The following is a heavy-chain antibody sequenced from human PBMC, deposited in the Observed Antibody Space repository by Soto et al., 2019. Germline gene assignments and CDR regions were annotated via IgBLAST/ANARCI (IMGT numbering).Heavy chain of an antibody. J-gene: IGHJ5*02. V-gene: IGHV4-31*03. CDR1: GVSIRSGGYY. CDR2: IYYSGDT. D-gene: IGHD1-26*01. Sequence: QVQLQESGPGLVKPSQTLSLTCTVSGVSIRSGGYYWSWIRQHPGKGLEWIGYIYYSGDTYYNPSLQSRVTISVDTSKNHFSLNLNSLTAADTAIYYCARAIGKWNWFDPWGQGNLVTVSS. CDR3: ARAIGKWNWFDP.